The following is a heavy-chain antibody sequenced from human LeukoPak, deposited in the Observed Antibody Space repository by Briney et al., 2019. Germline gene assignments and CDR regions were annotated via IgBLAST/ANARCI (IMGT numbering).Heavy chain of an antibody. CDR1: GFTFSSYS. CDR2: ISSSSDTI. CDR3: AREWSRVDAAMAYYFDY. D-gene: IGHD5-18*01. J-gene: IGHJ4*02. Sequence: GGSLRLSCAASGFTFSSYSMDWVRQAPGKGLEWVSYISSSSDTIYYADSVKGRFTISRDNAKNSLYLQMSSLRDEDTAVYYCAREWSRVDAAMAYYFDYWGQGTLVTVSS. V-gene: IGHV3-48*02.